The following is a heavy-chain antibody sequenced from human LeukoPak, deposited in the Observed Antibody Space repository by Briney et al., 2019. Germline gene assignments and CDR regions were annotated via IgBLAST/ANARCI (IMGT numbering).Heavy chain of an antibody. V-gene: IGHV3-21*01. D-gene: IGHD2/OR15-2a*01. CDR2: IDPSTTRI. CDR3: VRGGTYCDSSCKGADY. J-gene: IGHJ4*02. Sequence: GGSLRLSCAASGFTFTSYSMNWVRQAPGKGLEWVSAIDPSTTRIYYAASVRGRFTISRDNAKNSLDLQMDSLRVEDTAVYYCVRGGTYCDSSCKGADYWGQGTLVAVSS. CDR1: GFTFTSYS.